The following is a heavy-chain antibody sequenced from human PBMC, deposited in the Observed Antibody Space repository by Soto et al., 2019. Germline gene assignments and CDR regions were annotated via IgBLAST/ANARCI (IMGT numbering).Heavy chain of an antibody. Sequence: EVQLVESGGGLVQPGGSLRLSCAASGFTFSDHYMDWVRQAPGKGLEWVGRSKNKADSYTTEYAASVKGRFTISRDGSKNSLFLQMHSLTTEDTAVYYCTVWGSGNDFGAAWGQGILVTVSS. V-gene: IGHV3-72*01. CDR2: SKNKADSYTT. CDR1: GFTFSDHY. D-gene: IGHD3-10*01. J-gene: IGHJ4*02. CDR3: TVWGSGNDFGAA.